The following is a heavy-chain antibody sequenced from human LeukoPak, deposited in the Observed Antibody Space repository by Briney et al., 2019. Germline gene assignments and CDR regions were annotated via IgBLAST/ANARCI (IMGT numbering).Heavy chain of an antibody. Sequence: PGGSLRLSCAASGFTYSDYYMSWIRQAPGEGGEWVSYISSSGSNIYFADSVKGRFTISRDNAKNSLSLPMNSLRAEDTPVYHFARVGLGYYPFDIWGQGTMVTVSS. J-gene: IGHJ3*02. CDR3: ARVGLGYYPFDI. V-gene: IGHV3-11*01. CDR1: GFTYSDYY. D-gene: IGHD2-21*01. CDR2: ISSSGSNI.